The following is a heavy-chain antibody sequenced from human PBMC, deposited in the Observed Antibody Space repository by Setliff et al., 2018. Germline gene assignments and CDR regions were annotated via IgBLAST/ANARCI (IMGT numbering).Heavy chain of an antibody. D-gene: IGHD2-8*01. CDR1: GYSFTSYT. J-gene: IGHJ4*02. Sequence: ASVKVSCKASGYSFTSYTIHWARQAPGQGLEWVGWISPGNGNTAYSQKIQDRVTITRDTSASTAYMELSSLRSEDTAVYYCARIGFGYYSTSGAWYFDNWGQGTLVTVSS. V-gene: IGHV1-3*01. CDR3: ARIGFGYYSTSGAWYFDN. CDR2: ISPGNGNT.